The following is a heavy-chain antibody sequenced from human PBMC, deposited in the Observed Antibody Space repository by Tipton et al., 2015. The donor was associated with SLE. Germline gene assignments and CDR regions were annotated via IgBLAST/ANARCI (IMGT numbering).Heavy chain of an antibody. CDR2: ITNNGNT. CDR1: GVSISSHY. J-gene: IGHJ5*02. V-gene: IGHV4-39*01. CDR3: ARHDTNYGRNWFDP. D-gene: IGHD2-8*01. Sequence: VKPSETLSLICNVSGVSISSHYWDWIRQPPGKGPEWIGRITNNGNTYYIPSLQSRVTMSVDTSKNHFSLKLSSVTAAGTAVYYCARHDTNYGRNWFDPWGQGTLVTVSS.